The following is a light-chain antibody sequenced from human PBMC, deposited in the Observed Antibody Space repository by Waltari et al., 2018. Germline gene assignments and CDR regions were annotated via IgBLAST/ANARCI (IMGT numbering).Light chain of an antibody. CDR3: QQYYSTPPT. J-gene: IGKJ1*01. CDR1: QSVLYSSNNKNY. CDR2: LAS. Sequence: DIVMTQSPDSLAVSLGERATINCKSSQSVLYSSNNKNYLAWYQQKPGPPPKLLIYLASTRESGVPDRFSGSGSGTDFTLTISSLQAEDVAVYYCQQYYSTPPTFGQGTKVEIK. V-gene: IGKV4-1*01.